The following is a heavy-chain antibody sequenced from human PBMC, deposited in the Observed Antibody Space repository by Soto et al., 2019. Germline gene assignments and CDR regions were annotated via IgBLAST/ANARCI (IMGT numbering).Heavy chain of an antibody. CDR1: GFTFSSYA. Sequence: EVQLLESGGGLVQPGGSLRLSCAASGFTFSSYAMSWVRQAPGKGLEWVSAISGSGGSTYYADSVKGRFTISRDNSKNTLYLQMNSLRDEDTAVYYCAKDEYCSGGSCYSGGSFDYWGQGTLVTVSS. D-gene: IGHD2-15*01. V-gene: IGHV3-23*01. CDR3: AKDEYCSGGSCYSGGSFDY. CDR2: ISGSGGST. J-gene: IGHJ4*02.